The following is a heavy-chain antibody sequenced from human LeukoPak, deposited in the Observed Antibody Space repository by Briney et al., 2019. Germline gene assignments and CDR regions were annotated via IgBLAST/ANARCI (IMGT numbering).Heavy chain of an antibody. V-gene: IGHV1-46*01. J-gene: IGHJ6*03. D-gene: IGHD2-15*01. CDR2: INPSGGST. Sequence: ASVKVSCKASGYTFTSYYMHWVRQAPGQGLEWMGIINPSGGSTSYAQKFQGRVTMTRDTSTSTVYMELSSLRSEDTAVYYCAREAYCSGGSCYSSYYYMDVWGKGTTVTVSS. CDR3: AREAYCSGGSCYSSYYYMDV. CDR1: GYTFTSYY.